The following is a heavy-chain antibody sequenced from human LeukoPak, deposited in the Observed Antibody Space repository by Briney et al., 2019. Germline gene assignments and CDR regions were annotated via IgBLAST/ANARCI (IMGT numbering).Heavy chain of an antibody. J-gene: IGHJ5*02. CDR1: GYTFTSYY. D-gene: IGHD2-2*01. Sequence: ASVKVSCKASGYTFTSYYMHWVRQAPGQGLEWMGIINPSGGSATCAQKFQGRVTMTRDTSTSTVYMDLSSLRSEDTAVYYCVRDSSSSSLADPWGQGTLVTVSS. CDR2: INPSGGSA. V-gene: IGHV1-46*01. CDR3: VRDSSSSSLADP.